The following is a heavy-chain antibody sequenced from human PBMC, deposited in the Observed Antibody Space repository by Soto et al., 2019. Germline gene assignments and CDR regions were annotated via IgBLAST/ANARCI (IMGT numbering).Heavy chain of an antibody. CDR2: ISAYNGNT. Sequence: ASVKVSCKASGYTFTSYGISWVRQAPGQGLEWMGWISAYNGNTNYAQKFQGRVTMTRDTSTSTVYMELSSLRSEDTAVYYCAKVGSYGTLNYYFDYWGQGTLVTSPQ. CDR3: AKVGSYGTLNYYFDY. D-gene: IGHD1-26*01. J-gene: IGHJ4*02. V-gene: IGHV1-18*01. CDR1: GYTFTSYG.